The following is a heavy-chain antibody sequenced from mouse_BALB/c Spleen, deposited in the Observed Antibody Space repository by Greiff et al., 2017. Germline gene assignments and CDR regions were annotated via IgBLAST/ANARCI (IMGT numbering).Heavy chain of an antibody. V-gene: IGHV1-5*01. CDR2: IYPGNSDT. D-gene: IGHD2-3*01. Sequence: VQLQQSGTVLARPGASVKMSCKASGYTFTSYWMHWVKQRPGQGLEWIGAIYPGNSDTSYNQKFKGKAKLTAVTSTSTAYMELSSLTNEDSAVYYCTSHDGYSWFAYWGQGTLVTVSA. CDR1: GYTFTSYW. CDR3: TSHDGYSWFAY. J-gene: IGHJ3*01.